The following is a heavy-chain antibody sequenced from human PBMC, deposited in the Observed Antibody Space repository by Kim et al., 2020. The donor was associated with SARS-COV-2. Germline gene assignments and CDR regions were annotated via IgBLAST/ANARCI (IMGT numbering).Heavy chain of an antibody. CDR1: GGSISSSSYY. D-gene: IGHD3-10*01. V-gene: IGHV4-39*01. Sequence: SETLSLTCTVSGGSISSSSYYWGWIRQPPGKGLEWIGSIYYSGSTYYNPSLKSRVTISVDTSKNQFSLKLSSVTAADTAVYYCARHRWSGYYGSGILIYNSGYSGRDVWGQGTTVTVSS. CDR2: IYYSGST. J-gene: IGHJ6*02. CDR3: ARHRWSGYYGSGILIYNSGYSGRDV.